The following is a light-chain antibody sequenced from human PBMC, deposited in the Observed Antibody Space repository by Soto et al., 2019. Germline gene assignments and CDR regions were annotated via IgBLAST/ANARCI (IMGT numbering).Light chain of an antibody. Sequence: EIVLTQSPATLSLSPGERATLARRASQSVSSFLAWYQQRPGQAPRLLIYDASNRATDIPARFSGSGSGTDLTLTISSLEPEDFAVYYCQQYGLSPFSFALGTKVAI. CDR1: QSVSSF. CDR3: QQYGLSPFS. V-gene: IGKV3-11*01. CDR2: DAS. J-gene: IGKJ3*01.